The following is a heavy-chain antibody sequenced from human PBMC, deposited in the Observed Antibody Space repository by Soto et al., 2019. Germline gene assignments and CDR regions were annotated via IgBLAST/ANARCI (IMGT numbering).Heavy chain of an antibody. V-gene: IGHV3-21*01. D-gene: IGHD5-12*01. CDR2: ISSSSSYI. CDR3: ARVSGYDSRVYYYYGMDV. J-gene: IGHJ6*02. CDR1: GFTFSSYS. Sequence: GGSLRLSCAASGFTFSSYSMNWVRQAPGKGLEWVSSISSSSSYIYYADSVKGRFTISRDNAKNSLYLQMNSLGAEDTAVYYCARVSGYDSRVYYYYGMDVWGQGTTVTVCS.